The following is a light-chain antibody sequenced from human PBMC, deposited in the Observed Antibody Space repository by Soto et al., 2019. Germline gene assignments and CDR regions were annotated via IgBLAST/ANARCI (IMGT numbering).Light chain of an antibody. CDR2: EGS. J-gene: IGLJ1*01. CDR1: SSDVGSYNL. Sequence: QSVLTQPASVCGSPGQSITISCTGTSSDVGSYNLVSWYQHHPGKAPKFMIYEGSKRPSGVSNRFSGSKSGNTASLTISGLQAEDEADYYCCSYAGSSTYVFGTGTKVTVL. CDR3: CSYAGSSTYV. V-gene: IGLV2-23*01.